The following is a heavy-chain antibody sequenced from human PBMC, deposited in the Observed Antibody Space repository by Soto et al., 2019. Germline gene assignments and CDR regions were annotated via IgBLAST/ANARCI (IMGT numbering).Heavy chain of an antibody. Sequence: EVQLVESGGGLVQPGGSLRLSCAASGFTFSSYSMNWVRQAPGKGLEWVSYISSSSSTIYYADSVKGRFTISRDNAKNSLYLQMNSLRAEDTAVYYCARWEDLYCSGGSCYGADSDYWGQGTLVTVSS. J-gene: IGHJ4*02. D-gene: IGHD2-15*01. CDR1: GFTFSSYS. CDR3: ARWEDLYCSGGSCYGADSDY. V-gene: IGHV3-48*01. CDR2: ISSSSSTI.